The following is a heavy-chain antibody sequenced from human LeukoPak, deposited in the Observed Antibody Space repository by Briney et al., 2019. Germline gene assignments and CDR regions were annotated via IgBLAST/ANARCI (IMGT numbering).Heavy chain of an antibody. J-gene: IGHJ4*02. CDR1: GFIFSNYW. CDR2: INQGGSEK. V-gene: IGHV3-7*03. D-gene: IGHD6-13*01. Sequence: GGSLRLSCAASGFIFSNYWMSWVRQGPGEGLEWVANINQGGSEKYYVDSVKGRFTISRDNAKNSLDLQMNSLRVEDTAIYYCARLVVATGNRGWYYEHWGQGTLVTVSS. CDR3: ARLVVATGNRGWYYEH.